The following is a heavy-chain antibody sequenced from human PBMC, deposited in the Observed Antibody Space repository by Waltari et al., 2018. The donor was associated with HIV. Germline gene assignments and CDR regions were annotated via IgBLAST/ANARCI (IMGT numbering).Heavy chain of an antibody. CDR1: GGTFSSYA. CDR3: ARGGDYYDSSGCDY. D-gene: IGHD3-22*01. CDR2: IIPILGIA. J-gene: IGHJ4*02. Sequence: QVQLVQSGAEVKKPGSSVKFSCKASGGTFSSYALSWGRQAPGQGLEWMGRIIPILGIANYAQKFQGRVTITADKSTSTAYMELSSLRSEDTAVYYCARGGDYYDSSGCDYWGQGTLVTVSS. V-gene: IGHV1-69*04.